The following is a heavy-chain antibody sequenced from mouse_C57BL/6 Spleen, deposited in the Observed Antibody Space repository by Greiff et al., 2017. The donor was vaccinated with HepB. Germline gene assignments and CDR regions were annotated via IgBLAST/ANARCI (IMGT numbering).Heavy chain of an antibody. J-gene: IGHJ4*01. V-gene: IGHV5-12*01. CDR2: ISNGGGST. D-gene: IGHD1-1*01. CDR1: GFTFSDYY. CDR3: ARQGNYYGMDYAMDY. Sequence: EVKLVESGGGLVQPGGSLKLSCAASGFTFSDYYMYWVRQTPEKRLEWVAYISNGGGSTYYPDTVKGRFTISRDNAKNTLYLQMSRLKSEDTAMYYCARQGNYYGMDYAMDYWGQGTSVTVSS.